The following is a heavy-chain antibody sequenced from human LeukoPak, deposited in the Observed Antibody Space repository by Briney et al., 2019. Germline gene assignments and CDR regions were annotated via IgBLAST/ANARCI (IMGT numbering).Heavy chain of an antibody. V-gene: IGHV3-74*01. D-gene: IGHD3-3*01. CDR2: ISTDGYTT. J-gene: IGHJ6*02. CDR1: GLAFSAYK. Sequence: PGGSMRLSCAASGLAFSAYKMHWVRQAPRKGLVWVSRISTDGYTTDYADFVQGRFTASRDNSKNTLYLQMNSLRAEDTAVYYCARVNRDFWSGYYYYGMDVWGQGTTVTVSS. CDR3: ARVNRDFWSGYYYYGMDV.